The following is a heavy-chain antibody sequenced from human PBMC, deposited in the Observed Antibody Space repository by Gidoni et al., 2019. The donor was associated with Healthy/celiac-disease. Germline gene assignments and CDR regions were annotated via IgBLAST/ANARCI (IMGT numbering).Heavy chain of an antibody. CDR3: AEVERSSWYVEGIDP. D-gene: IGHD6-13*01. V-gene: IGHV4-34*01. J-gene: IGHJ5*02. CDR1: GVSFSGYY. CDR2: INHSGST. Sequence: QVQLQQWGAGLLKPSETLSLTCAVYGVSFSGYYWSWIRQPPGKGLEWIGEINHSGSTNYNPALKSRVTISVDTSKNQFSLKLSSVTAADTAVYYCAEVERSSWYVEGIDPWGQGTLVTVSS.